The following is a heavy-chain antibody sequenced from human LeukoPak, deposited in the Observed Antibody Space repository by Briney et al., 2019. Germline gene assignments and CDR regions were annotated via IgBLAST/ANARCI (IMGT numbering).Heavy chain of an antibody. CDR1: GFSFRDFW. J-gene: IGHJ4*02. Sequence: PGGSLRLSCAASGFSFRDFWMTWVRQAPGKGLEWVANINQGGSVKYYVDSVKGRFTISRDDAKSSLYAQMNSLRDEDTAVYYCARFGYSGWNLEYWGQGTLVTVSS. V-gene: IGHV3-7*01. CDR2: INQGGSVK. CDR3: ARFGYSGWNLEY. D-gene: IGHD5-12*01.